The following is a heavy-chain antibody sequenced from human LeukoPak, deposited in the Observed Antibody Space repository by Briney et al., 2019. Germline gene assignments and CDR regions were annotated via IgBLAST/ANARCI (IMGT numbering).Heavy chain of an antibody. J-gene: IGHJ6*02. CDR1: GGSIRSRYYY. Sequence: PSETLSLTCTVSGGSIRSRYYYWGWIRQPPVKGLEWIGNIYYLGRTYYNPSLKSRVTISVDTSKNQFSLKLSSVTTADTAVYYCAASSWSYYYYGMDVWGQGTTVTVSS. CDR3: AASSWSYYYYGMDV. D-gene: IGHD6-13*01. V-gene: IGHV4-39*07. CDR2: IYYLGRT.